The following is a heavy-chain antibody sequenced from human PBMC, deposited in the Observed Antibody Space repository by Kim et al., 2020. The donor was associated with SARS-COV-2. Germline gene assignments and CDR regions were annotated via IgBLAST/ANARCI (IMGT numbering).Heavy chain of an antibody. CDR3: ARVGSSWYAQLVLGALFLAVGNYYGMDV. CDR2: ISAYNGNT. J-gene: IGHJ6*02. V-gene: IGHV1-18*01. CDR1: GYTFTSYG. Sequence: ASVKVSCKASGYTFTSYGISWVRQAPGQGLEWMGWISAYNGNTNYAQKLQGRVTMTTDTSTSTAYMELRSLRSDDTAVYYCARVGSSWYAQLVLGALFLAVGNYYGMDVWGQGTTVTVSS. D-gene: IGHD6-13*01.